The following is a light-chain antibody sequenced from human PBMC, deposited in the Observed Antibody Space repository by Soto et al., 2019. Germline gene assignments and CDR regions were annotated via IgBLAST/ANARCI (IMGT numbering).Light chain of an antibody. CDR1: QSVNSRY. CDR2: GAS. V-gene: IGKV3-20*01. CDR3: QQYGNSRWT. Sequence: EIVLTQSPGTLSLSPGERATLSCRASQSVNSRYLAWYQQKPGQAPRLFISGASTRATGIPDRFSGSGSGTDFTLTISRLEPEDFAVYYCQQYGNSRWTFGQGTKVEIK. J-gene: IGKJ1*01.